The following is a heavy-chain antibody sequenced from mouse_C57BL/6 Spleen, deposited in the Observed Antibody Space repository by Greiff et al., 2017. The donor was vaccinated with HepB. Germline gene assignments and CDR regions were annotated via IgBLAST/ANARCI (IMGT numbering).Heavy chain of an antibody. J-gene: IGHJ1*03. CDR3: ARSVYYGSSHWYFDV. D-gene: IGHD1-1*01. CDR1: GYTFTSYW. Sequence: VQLQQPGAELVRPGSSVKLSCKASGYTFTSYWMHWVKQRPIQGLEWIGNIDPSDSETHYNQKFKDKATLTVDKSSSTAYMQLSSLTSEDSAVYYCARSVYYGSSHWYFDVWGTGTTVTVSS. CDR2: IDPSDSET. V-gene: IGHV1-52*01.